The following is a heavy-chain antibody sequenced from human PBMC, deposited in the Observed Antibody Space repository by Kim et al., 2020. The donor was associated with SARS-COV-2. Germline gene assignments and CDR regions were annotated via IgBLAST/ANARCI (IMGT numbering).Heavy chain of an antibody. Sequence: GGSLRLSCAASGFTFDDYAMHWVRQAPGKGLEWVSGISWNSGSIGYADSVKGRFTISRDNAKNSLYLQMNSLRAEDTALYYCAKDYYDSSGYAEYFQHWGQGTLVTVSS. V-gene: IGHV3-9*01. J-gene: IGHJ1*01. CDR1: GFTFDDYA. D-gene: IGHD3-22*01. CDR2: ISWNSGSI. CDR3: AKDYYDSSGYAEYFQH.